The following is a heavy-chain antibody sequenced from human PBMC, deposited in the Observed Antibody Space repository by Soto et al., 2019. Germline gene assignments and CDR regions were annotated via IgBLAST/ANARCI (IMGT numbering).Heavy chain of an antibody. D-gene: IGHD2-15*01. Sequence: EVQLLESGGGLVQPGGSLRLSCSASGFTFSSYAMSWFRQSPGQGLEWVSASSGSGGSTYYADSVKGRFTISRDNSKNTLYLQMNSLRAEDTAVYDCAKDVIVVVVAARAFDYWGQGTLVTVSS. CDR3: AKDVIVVVVAARAFDY. V-gene: IGHV3-23*01. J-gene: IGHJ4*02. CDR1: GFTFSSYA. CDR2: SSGSGGST.